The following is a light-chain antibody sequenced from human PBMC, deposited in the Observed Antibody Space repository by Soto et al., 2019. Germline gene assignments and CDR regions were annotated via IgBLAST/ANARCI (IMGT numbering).Light chain of an antibody. CDR3: QHYETYPLT. CDR1: QSIDTW. J-gene: IGKJ4*01. CDR2: DAS. Sequence: DIQMTKSPFTLSASVGDRVTITCRASQSIDTWLAWYQQKLGKAPNLLIYDASSLESGVPSRFSGSGSGTEFTLTISSLQPEDFATYYCQHYETYPLTFGRGTKVEI. V-gene: IGKV1-5*01.